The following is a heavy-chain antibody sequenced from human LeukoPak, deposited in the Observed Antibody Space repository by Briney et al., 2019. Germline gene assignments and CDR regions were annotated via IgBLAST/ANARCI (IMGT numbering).Heavy chain of an antibody. Sequence: SETLSLTCTVSGGSISSSSYYWGWIRQPPGKGLEWIGSIYYSGSTYYNPSLKSRVTISVDTSKNQFSLKLSSVTAADTAVYYCARDPGAPGPTPGGNYWGQGTLVTVSS. CDR1: GGSISSSSYY. D-gene: IGHD3-10*01. V-gene: IGHV4-39*02. J-gene: IGHJ4*02. CDR2: IYYSGST. CDR3: ARDPGAPGPTPGGNY.